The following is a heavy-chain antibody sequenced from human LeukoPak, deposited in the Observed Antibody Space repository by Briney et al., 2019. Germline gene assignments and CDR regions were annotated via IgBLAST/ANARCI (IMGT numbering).Heavy chain of an antibody. CDR3: AREDIRLDYFDY. V-gene: IGHV3-48*03. Sequence: GGSLRLSCAASGFTSSSYEMNWVRQAPGRGLEWVSYISGSSVTMYYADSVKGRFTISRDDAKNSLYLQMNSLRAEDTAVYYCAREDIRLDYFDYWGQGTLVTVSS. CDR1: GFTSSSYE. D-gene: IGHD6-19*01. CDR2: ISGSSVTM. J-gene: IGHJ4*02.